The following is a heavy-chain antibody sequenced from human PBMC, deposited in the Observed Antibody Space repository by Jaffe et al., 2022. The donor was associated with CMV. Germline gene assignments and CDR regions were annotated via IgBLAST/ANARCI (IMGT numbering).Heavy chain of an antibody. V-gene: IGHV3-30*18. CDR3: AKETRGYSGTTHFDY. D-gene: IGHD5-12*01. Sequence: QVQLVESGGGVVQPGRSLRLSCAASGFTFSSYGMHWVRQAPGKGLEWVAVISYDGSNKYYADSVKGRFTISRDNSKNTLYLQMNSLRAEDTAVYYCAKETRGYSGTTHFDYWGQGTLVTVSS. J-gene: IGHJ4*02. CDR1: GFTFSSYG. CDR2: ISYDGSNK.